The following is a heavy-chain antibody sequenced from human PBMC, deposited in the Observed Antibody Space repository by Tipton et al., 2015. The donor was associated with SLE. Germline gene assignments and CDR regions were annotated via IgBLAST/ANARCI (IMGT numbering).Heavy chain of an antibody. D-gene: IGHD7-27*01. CDR1: GFTFSSYW. J-gene: IGHJ4*02. V-gene: IGHV3-7*03. CDR2: IKQDGSEK. Sequence: GSLRLSCAASGFTFSSYWMSWVRQAPGKGLEWVANIKQDGSEKYYVDSVKGRFTISRDNAKNSLYLQMNSLRAEDTAVYYCARDKANWGSRYFDYWGQGTVVIVAS. CDR3: ARDKANWGSRYFDY.